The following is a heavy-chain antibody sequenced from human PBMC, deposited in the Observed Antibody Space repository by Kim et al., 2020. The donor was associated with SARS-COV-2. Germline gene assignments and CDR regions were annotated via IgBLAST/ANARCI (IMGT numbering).Heavy chain of an antibody. CDR3: ARANKVGAQWKHAMDV. D-gene: IGHD1-26*01. V-gene: IGHV3-33*01. CDR2: IWYDGSNK. Sequence: GGSLRLSCAASGFTFTSYGIHWVRQAPGKGLEWVAVIWYDGSNKYYPDSVKGRFTISRDNSKNTLYLHLNSLRAEDTAVYYCARANKVGAQWKHAMDVWGQGTTVTVSS. J-gene: IGHJ6*02. CDR1: GFTFTSYG.